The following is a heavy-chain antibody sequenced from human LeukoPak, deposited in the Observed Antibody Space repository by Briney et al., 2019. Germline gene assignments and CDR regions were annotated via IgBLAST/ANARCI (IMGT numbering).Heavy chain of an antibody. CDR3: AKMGPLVRPKLTPTYYYYGMDV. J-gene: IGHJ6*02. CDR2: ISYDGSNK. Sequence: HPGGSLRLSCAASGFTFSSYAMHWVRQAPGKGLEWVAVISYDGSNKYYADSVKGRFTISRDNSKNTLYLQMNSLRAEDTAVYYCAKMGPLVRPKLTPTYYYYGMDVWGQGTTVTVSS. V-gene: IGHV3-30-3*02. D-gene: IGHD3-10*01. CDR1: GFTFSSYA.